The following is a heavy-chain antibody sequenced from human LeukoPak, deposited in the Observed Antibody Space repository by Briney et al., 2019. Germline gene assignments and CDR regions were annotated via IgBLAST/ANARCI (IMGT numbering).Heavy chain of an antibody. CDR3: TSWGDTTAEYFQR. Sequence: GGSLRLSCVASGFTFTDYFMSWVRQAPGKGLEWVASIKHNGGEKYYVDSVKGRFTISRDNAKNSLYLEMSSLRVEDTAVYYCTSWGDTTAEYFQRWGQGTLVTVSS. CDR2: IKHNGGEK. V-gene: IGHV3-7*01. CDR1: GFTFTDYF. D-gene: IGHD2-21*02. J-gene: IGHJ1*01.